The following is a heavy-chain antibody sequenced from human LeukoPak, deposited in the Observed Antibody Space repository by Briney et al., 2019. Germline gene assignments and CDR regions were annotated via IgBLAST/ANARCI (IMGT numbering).Heavy chain of an antibody. D-gene: IGHD6-19*01. V-gene: IGHV3-48*03. CDR1: GFPFSIYE. Sequence: GGSLRLSCAVSGFPFSIYEMNWVRQAPGKGLGWVSNIGSSGTNIYYADSVKGRFSISRDNAKNSLYLQMNSLRVEDTVVYYCALLAVASDFDYWGQGALVTVSS. J-gene: IGHJ4*02. CDR2: IGSSGTNI. CDR3: ALLAVASDFDY.